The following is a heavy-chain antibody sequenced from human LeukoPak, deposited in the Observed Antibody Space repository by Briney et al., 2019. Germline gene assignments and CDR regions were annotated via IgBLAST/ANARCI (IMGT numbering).Heavy chain of an antibody. D-gene: IGHD3-22*01. CDR3: ARGTYYYDSSGYSPPAYDY. V-gene: IGHV4-61*08. J-gene: IGHJ4*02. Sequence: SETLSLTCTVSGGSISSGDYYWSWIRQPPGKGLEWIGYIYYSGSTNYNPSLKSRVTISVDTSKNQFSLKLSSVTAADTAVYYCARGTYYYDSSGYSPPAYDYWGQGTLVTVSS. CDR1: GGSISSGDYY. CDR2: IYYSGST.